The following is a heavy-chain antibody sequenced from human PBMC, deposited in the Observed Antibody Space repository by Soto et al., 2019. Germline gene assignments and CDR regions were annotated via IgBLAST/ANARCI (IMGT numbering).Heavy chain of an antibody. CDR2: ISSNGGST. J-gene: IGHJ4*02. CDR1: GFTFSSYA. Sequence: PGGSLRLSCSASGFTFSSYAMHWVRQAPGKGLEYVSAISSNGGSTYYADSVKGRFTISRDNSKNTLYLQMSSLRAEDTAVYYCVENVLPYYYDSSGYYYDNPPDDYWGQGTLVTVSS. V-gene: IGHV3-64D*06. CDR3: VENVLPYYYDSSGYYYDNPPDDY. D-gene: IGHD3-22*01.